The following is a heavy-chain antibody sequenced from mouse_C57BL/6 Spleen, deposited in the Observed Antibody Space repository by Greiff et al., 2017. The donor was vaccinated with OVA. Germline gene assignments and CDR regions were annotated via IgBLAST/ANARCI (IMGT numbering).Heavy chain of an antibody. D-gene: IGHD2-1*01. CDR1: GYTFTSYW. V-gene: IGHV1-69*01. CDR3: ARGGNAYYFDY. J-gene: IGHJ2*01. Sequence: QVQLKQPGAELVMPGASVKLSCKASGYTFTSYWMHWVTQRPGQGLEWIGEIDPSDSYTNYNQKFKGKSTLTVDKSSSTAYMQLSSLTSEDSAVYYCARGGNAYYFDYWGQGTTLTVSS. CDR2: IDPSDSYT.